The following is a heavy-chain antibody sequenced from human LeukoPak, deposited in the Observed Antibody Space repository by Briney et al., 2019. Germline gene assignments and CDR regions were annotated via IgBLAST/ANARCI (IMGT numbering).Heavy chain of an antibody. V-gene: IGHV3-48*03. Sequence: PGGSLRLPCAASGFTFSSYEMNWVRQAPGKGLEWVSYISSSGSTIYYADSVKGRFTISRDNAKNSLYLQMNSLRAEDTAVYYCAGITYPFRYWGQGTLVTVSS. CDR2: ISSSGSTI. D-gene: IGHD3-10*01. CDR3: AGITYPFRY. J-gene: IGHJ4*02. CDR1: GFTFSSYE.